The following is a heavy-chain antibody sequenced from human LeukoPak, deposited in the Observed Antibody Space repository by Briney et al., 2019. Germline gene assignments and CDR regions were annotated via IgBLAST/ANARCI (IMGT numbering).Heavy chain of an antibody. CDR1: GGTFSSYA. CDR3: ARTARDSRIAAAFDI. J-gene: IGHJ3*02. V-gene: IGHV1-69*13. CDR2: IIPIFGTG. D-gene: IGHD6-13*01. Sequence: AVKVSCKASGGTFSSYAISWVRQAPGQGLEWMGGIIPIFGTGNYAQKFQGRVTITADESTSTAYMELSSLRSEDTAVYYCARTARDSRIAAAFDIWGQGTMVTLSS.